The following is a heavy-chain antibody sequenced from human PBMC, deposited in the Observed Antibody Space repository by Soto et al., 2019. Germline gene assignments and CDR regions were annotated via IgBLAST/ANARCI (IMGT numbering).Heavy chain of an antibody. J-gene: IGHJ6*02. D-gene: IGHD3-9*01. V-gene: IGHV3-48*03. CDR1: GFTFSNFE. CDR2: INTAGSTK. CDR3: ARAECSSPDCLTAYYSYGLDV. Sequence: GSLRLSCAASGFTFSNFEMHWVRQAPGKGLERVSYINTAGSTKYYAESVKGRFTISRDNARNSLFLQMNSLRAEDTAVYYCARAECSSPDCLTAYYSYGLDVWGQGSTVTVSS.